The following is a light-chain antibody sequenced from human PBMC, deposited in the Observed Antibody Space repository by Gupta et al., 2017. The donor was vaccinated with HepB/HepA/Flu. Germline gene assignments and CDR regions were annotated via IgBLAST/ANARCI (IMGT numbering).Light chain of an antibody. V-gene: IGLV2-11*01. Sequence: SALTQPPSVSGSPGQSVTISCTGTSSDGGGYNSVSWYQQHPGKAPKLMIYDVNTRPSGVPDRFSGSKSGNTASLTISGRQAEDEADYHCCSDSGDASYVFGAGTKVTVL. CDR2: DVN. J-gene: IGLJ1*01. CDR3: CSDSGDASYV. CDR1: SSDGGGYNS.